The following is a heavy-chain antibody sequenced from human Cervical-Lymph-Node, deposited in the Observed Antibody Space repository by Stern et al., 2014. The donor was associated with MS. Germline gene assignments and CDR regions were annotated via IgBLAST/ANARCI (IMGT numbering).Heavy chain of an antibody. CDR1: GFSLSTSGVG. D-gene: IGHD3-3*01. J-gene: IGHJ4*02. CDR2: NFLGDDQ. Sequence: QVTLKESGPTLVKPTQTLTLTCTFSGFSLSTSGVGVGWIRQSPGKALEWLALNFLGDDQRYSPSLKSRLTITKDTSKNQVVLTMTNMDPVDTATYYCVRSFYYDFWSGYYNFDYWGQGTLVTVSS. CDR3: VRSFYYDFWSGYYNFDY. V-gene: IGHV2-5*02.